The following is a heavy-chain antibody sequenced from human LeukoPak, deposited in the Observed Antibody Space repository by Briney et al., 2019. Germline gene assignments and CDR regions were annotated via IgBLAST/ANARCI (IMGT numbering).Heavy chain of an antibody. V-gene: IGHV3-33*06. D-gene: IGHD3-22*01. CDR2: IWYDGSNQ. CDR3: AKDKRSRITMIVVVITTFDY. J-gene: IGHJ4*02. Sequence: PGGSLRLSCAASGFTFSSYGMHWVRPAPAKGLEWVAVIWYDGSNQYYADSVKGRFPISRDHSKNTLYLQMNSLRAEDTAVYYCAKDKRSRITMIVVVITTFDYWGQGTLVTVSS. CDR1: GFTFSSYG.